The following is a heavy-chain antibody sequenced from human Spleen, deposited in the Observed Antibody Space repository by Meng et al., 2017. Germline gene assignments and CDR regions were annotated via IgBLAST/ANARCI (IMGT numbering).Heavy chain of an antibody. Sequence: ASVKVSCKASGYTLTSNEINWVRQATGQGLEWMGRIDPKNGDTHYAQKFQGRVTMTGDTSISTAYMDLSGLRSDDTAVYYCARDEDISAAGKLFGDYWGQGTLVTVSS. CDR1: GYTLTSNE. CDR2: IDPKNGDT. J-gene: IGHJ4*02. V-gene: IGHV1-2*06. D-gene: IGHD6-13*01. CDR3: ARDEDISAAGKLFGDY.